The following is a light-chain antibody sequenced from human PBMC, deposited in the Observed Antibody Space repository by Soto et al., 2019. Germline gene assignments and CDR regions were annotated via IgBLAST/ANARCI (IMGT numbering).Light chain of an antibody. CDR1: QSVSSN. Sequence: EIVMTQSPATLSVSPGERATLSCRASQSVSSNLAWYLQKPGQAPRLLIYGASTRATGIPARFSGSGSGTEFTLTISSLQSEDFAVYYCQQYNNWPSLLTFGGGTKVEIK. V-gene: IGKV3-15*01. CDR3: QQYNNWPSLLT. J-gene: IGKJ4*01. CDR2: GAS.